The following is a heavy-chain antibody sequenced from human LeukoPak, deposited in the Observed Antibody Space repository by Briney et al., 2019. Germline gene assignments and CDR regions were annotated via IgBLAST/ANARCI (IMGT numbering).Heavy chain of an antibody. J-gene: IGHJ5*02. D-gene: IGHD6-13*01. CDR3: ARRAAARGGWFDP. CDR1: GGSISSYY. CDR2: IYYSGST. V-gene: IGHV4-59*01. Sequence: SETLSLTCTVSGGSISSYYWSWIRQPPGKGLEWIGYIYYSGSTNYNPSLKSRVTISVDTSKNQFSLKLSSVTAADTAVYYCARRAAARGGWFDPWGQGTLVTVSS.